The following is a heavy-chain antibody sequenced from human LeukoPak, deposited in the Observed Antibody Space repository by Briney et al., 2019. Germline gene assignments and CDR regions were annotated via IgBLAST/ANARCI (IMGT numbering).Heavy chain of an antibody. V-gene: IGHV4-39*07. D-gene: IGHD1-26*01. CDR3: ARLGDTGKLISYDY. CDR1: GGSISSSSYY. J-gene: IGHJ4*02. CDR2: IYYSGST. Sequence: SETLSLTCTVSGGSISSSSYYWGWIRQPPGKGLEWIGSIYYSGSTYYNPSLKSRVTISVDTSKNQFSLKLSSVTAADTAVYYCARLGDTGKLISYDYWGQGTLVTVSS.